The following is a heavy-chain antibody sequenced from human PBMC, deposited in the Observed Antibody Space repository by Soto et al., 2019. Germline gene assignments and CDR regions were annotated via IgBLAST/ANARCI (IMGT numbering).Heavy chain of an antibody. D-gene: IGHD1-26*01. CDR3: AREGTSRSYYTWFDP. CDR1: GYTFTGYY. J-gene: IGHJ5*02. Sequence: ASVKVSCKASGYTFTGYYMHWVRQAPGQGLEWMGWINPNSGGTNYAQKFQGRVTMTRDTSISTAYMELSRLRSDDTAVYYCAREGTSRSYYTWFDPWGQGTLVTVS. CDR2: INPNSGGT. V-gene: IGHV1-2*02.